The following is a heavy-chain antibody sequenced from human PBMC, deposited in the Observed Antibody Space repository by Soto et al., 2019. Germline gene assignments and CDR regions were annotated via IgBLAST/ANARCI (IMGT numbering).Heavy chain of an antibody. J-gene: IGHJ4*02. V-gene: IGHV4-59*08. CDR2: IYYSGST. Sequence: PSETLSLTCTFSGGSISSYYWSWIRQPPGKGLEWVGYIYYSGSTNYNPSLKSRVTITRDTPASTAYMELSSLRSEDTAVYYCARREEYFDYWGQGTLVTVSS. CDR1: GGSISSYY. CDR3: ARREEYFDY. D-gene: IGHD1-26*01.